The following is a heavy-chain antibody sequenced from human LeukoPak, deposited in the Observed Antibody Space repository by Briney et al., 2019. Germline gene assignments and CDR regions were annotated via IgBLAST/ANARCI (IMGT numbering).Heavy chain of an antibody. CDR2: MYVSGST. V-gene: IGHV4-4*07. CDR3: ARQFHDDARAFDY. J-gene: IGHJ4*02. Sequence: SETLSLTRTVSGGSISSYYWSWIRQPPGKGLEWIGRMYVSGSTNYNPSLKSRVTMSVDTSKNQFSLKLTSVTAADTAVYYCARQFHDDARAFDYWGQGTLVTVSS. D-gene: IGHD1-1*01. CDR1: GGSISSYY.